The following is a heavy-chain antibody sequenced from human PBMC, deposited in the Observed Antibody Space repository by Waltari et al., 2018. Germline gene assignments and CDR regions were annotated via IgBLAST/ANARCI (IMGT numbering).Heavy chain of an antibody. CDR1: GYSISSGYY. CDR3: ARHQVGGRDFEY. D-gene: IGHD1-26*01. Sequence: QVQLHESGPGLVKSSETLSLTCAVSGYSISSGYYWGWIRPPPGKGLEWIGTIYQGGSTYYTPSPKSRITRSLDTSKNQFSRKLNSVTAADTAVYYCARHQVGGRDFEYWGQGTLVTVSS. V-gene: IGHV4-38-2*01. CDR2: IYQGGST. J-gene: IGHJ4*02.